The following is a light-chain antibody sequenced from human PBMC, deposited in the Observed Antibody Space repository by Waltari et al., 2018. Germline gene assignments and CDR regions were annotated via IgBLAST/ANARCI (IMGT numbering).Light chain of an antibody. CDR2: DVS. CDR1: SSDVGGYNY. V-gene: IGLV2-14*03. J-gene: IGLJ2*01. CDR3: SSYTSSSHVV. Sequence: QSALTQPASVSGSPGQSITISCTGTSSDVGGYNYVSWYQQPPGKAPKLTVYDVSNRPSGVSNRFPGYTSGNTASLTISGVQAEEEADYYCSSYTSSSHVVFGGGTKLTVL.